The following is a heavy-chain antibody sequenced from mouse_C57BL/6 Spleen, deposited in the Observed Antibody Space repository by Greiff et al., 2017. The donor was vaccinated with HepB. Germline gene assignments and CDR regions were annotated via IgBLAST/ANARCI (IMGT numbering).Heavy chain of an antibody. CDR3: TNYYDSSYERYFDD. Sequence: VQLQQSGAELVRPGASVTLSCKASGYTFTDYEMHWVKQTPVHGLEWIGAIDPDTGGTAYNQKFKGQAILTADKSSSTAYMEIRSLTSEDSADYYCTNYYDSSYERYFDDWGQGTTLTVSS. CDR1: GYTFTDYE. V-gene: IGHV1-15*01. D-gene: IGHD1-1*01. J-gene: IGHJ2*01. CDR2: IDPDTGGT.